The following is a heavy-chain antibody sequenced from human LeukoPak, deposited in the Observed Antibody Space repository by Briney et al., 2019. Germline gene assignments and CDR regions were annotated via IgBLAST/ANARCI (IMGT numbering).Heavy chain of an antibody. Sequence: GGSLRLSCAASGFTFSSYSMNWVRQAPGKGLEWVSSISSSSSYIYYADSVKGRFTISRDNAKNSLYLQMNSLRAEDTAVYYCARDYQLLWYMDVWGKGTTVTVSS. V-gene: IGHV3-21*01. J-gene: IGHJ6*03. CDR1: GFTFSSYS. CDR3: ARDYQLLWYMDV. D-gene: IGHD2-2*01. CDR2: ISSSSSYI.